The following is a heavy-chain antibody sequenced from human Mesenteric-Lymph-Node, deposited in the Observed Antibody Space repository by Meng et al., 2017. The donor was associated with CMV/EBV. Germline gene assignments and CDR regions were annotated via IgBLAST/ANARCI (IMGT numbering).Heavy chain of an antibody. D-gene: IGHD5-24*01. CDR3: ATDGGEMATLIRYYFGMDV. Sequence: ASVKVSCKASGYTFTGYYMHWVRQAPGQGLEWMGWINPNSGGTNYAQKFQGRVTMTRDTSISTAYMELTNLRSDDTAVYYCATDGGEMATLIRYYFGMDVWGQGTTVTVSS. CDR1: GYTFTGYY. J-gene: IGHJ6*02. V-gene: IGHV1-2*02. CDR2: INPNSGGT.